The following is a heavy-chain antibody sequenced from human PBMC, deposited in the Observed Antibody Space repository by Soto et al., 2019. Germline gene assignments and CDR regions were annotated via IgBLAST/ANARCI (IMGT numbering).Heavy chain of an antibody. Sequence: ASVKVSFKASGYTFTRYYMHWLRQAPGQGLEWMGIINPSGGSTSYAQKFQGRVTMTRDTSTSTVYMELSSLRSEDTAVYYCARSSSWYISRYYFDYWGQGTLVTVSS. D-gene: IGHD6-13*01. V-gene: IGHV1-46*01. CDR3: ARSSSWYISRYYFDY. CDR1: GYTFTRYY. CDR2: INPSGGST. J-gene: IGHJ4*02.